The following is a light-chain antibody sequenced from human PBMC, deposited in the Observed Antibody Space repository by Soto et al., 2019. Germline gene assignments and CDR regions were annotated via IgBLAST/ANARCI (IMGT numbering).Light chain of an antibody. CDR3: QHYNTWPWT. V-gene: IGKV3-15*01. CDR1: QSVNSN. CDR2: GAS. J-gene: IGKJ1*01. Sequence: ETVMTPSQATLSVSPCEKANLSCWASQSVNSNLAWYQQKLGQAPRVLGASTRATGIPARFSGSGSETEFILTISSLQSEDSATYYCQHYNTWPWTFGQGTKVDIK.